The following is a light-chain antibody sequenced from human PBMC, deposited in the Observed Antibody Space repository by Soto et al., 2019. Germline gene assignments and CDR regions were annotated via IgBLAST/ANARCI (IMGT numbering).Light chain of an antibody. Sequence: ENVLTQSPGTLSLSPGERVTLSCRASQSVSSSYLAWYQQKPGQAPRLLIYGASRRATGIPDRFSGSGSGTDFTLTISSLEPEDFAVYYCQQRSNWPRTFGQGTKVDIK. V-gene: IGKV3D-20*02. CDR2: GAS. CDR3: QQRSNWPRT. CDR1: QSVSSSY. J-gene: IGKJ1*01.